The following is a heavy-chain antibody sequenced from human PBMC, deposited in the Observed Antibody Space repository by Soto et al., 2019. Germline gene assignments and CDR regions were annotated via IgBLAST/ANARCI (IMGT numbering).Heavy chain of an antibody. CDR1: GFTFSSYG. V-gene: IGHV3-30*18. J-gene: IGHJ5*02. Sequence: GGSLRLSCAASGFTFSSYGMHWVRQAPGKGLEWVAVISYDGSNKYYADSVKGRFTISRDNSKNTLYLQMNSLRAEDTAVYYCAKDEGLLLEWLSPFDPWGQGTLVTVSS. CDR3: AKDEGLLLEWLSPFDP. CDR2: ISYDGSNK. D-gene: IGHD3-3*01.